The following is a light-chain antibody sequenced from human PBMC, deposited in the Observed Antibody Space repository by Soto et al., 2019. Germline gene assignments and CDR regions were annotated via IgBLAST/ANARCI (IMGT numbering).Light chain of an antibody. J-gene: IGKJ4*01. Sequence: EIVLTQSPAILSLSPGERATLSCRASQSVSSYLAWYQQKPGQAPRLLIYDASNRATGIPARFSGSGSGTDFTLTISSLEPEDFAVYYCHQRSNWPPLTFGGGTKVEIK. CDR3: HQRSNWPPLT. CDR2: DAS. CDR1: QSVSSY. V-gene: IGKV3-11*01.